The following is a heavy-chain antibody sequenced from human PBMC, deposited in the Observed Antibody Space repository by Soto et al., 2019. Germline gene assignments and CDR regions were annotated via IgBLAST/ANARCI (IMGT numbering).Heavy chain of an antibody. CDR1: GGSFSGYY. CDR3: ARGPYRVVDVYYYGMDG. CDR2: INHSGGT. Sequence: SETLSLTCAVYGGSFSGYYWSWIRQPPGKGLEWIGEINHSGGTNYNPSLKSRVTISVDTSKNQFSLKLSSVTAADTAVYYCARGPYRVVDVYYYGMDGWGQGTTVTVSS. V-gene: IGHV4-34*01. D-gene: IGHD2-15*01. J-gene: IGHJ6*02.